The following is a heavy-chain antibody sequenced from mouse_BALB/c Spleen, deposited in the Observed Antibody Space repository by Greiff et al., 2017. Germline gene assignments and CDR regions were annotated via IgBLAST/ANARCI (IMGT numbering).Heavy chain of an antibody. V-gene: IGHV5-17*02. D-gene: IGHD2-3*01. J-gene: IGHJ4*01. CDR2: ISSGSSTI. CDR1: GFTFSSFG. CDR3: ARIGDGYLDY. Sequence: DVMLVESGGGLVQPGGSRKLSCAASGFTFSSFGMHWVRQAPEKGLEWVAYISSGSSTIYYADTVKGRFTISRDNPKNTLFLQMTSLRSEDTAMYYCARIGDGYLDYWGQGTSVTVSS.